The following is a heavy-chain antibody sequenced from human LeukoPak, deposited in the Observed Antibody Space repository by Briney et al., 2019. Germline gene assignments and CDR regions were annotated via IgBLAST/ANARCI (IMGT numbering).Heavy chain of an antibody. Sequence: PSETLSLTCTVSGGSISSYYWSWIRPPAGKGLEWIGRIYTSGSTNYNPSLKSRVTMSVDTSKNQFSLKLSSVTAADTAVYYCARDPLDCSGGSCPYWYFDLWGRGTLVTVSS. D-gene: IGHD2-15*01. CDR2: IYTSGST. CDR3: ARDPLDCSGGSCPYWYFDL. CDR1: GGSISSYY. V-gene: IGHV4-4*07. J-gene: IGHJ2*01.